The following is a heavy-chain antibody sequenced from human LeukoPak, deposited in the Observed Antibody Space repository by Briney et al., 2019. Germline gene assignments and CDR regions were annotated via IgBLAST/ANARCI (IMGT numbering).Heavy chain of an antibody. Sequence: GESLKISCEGSGYSFTSYWIGWVRRMPGKGLEWMGIIYPGDSDTRYSPSFQGQVTISADKSISTAYLQWSSLKASDTAMYYRARQGSGYDRLGDYFDYWGQGTLVTVSS. CDR3: ARQGSGYDRLGDYFDY. CDR2: IYPGDSDT. J-gene: IGHJ4*02. V-gene: IGHV5-51*01. CDR1: GYSFTSYW. D-gene: IGHD5-12*01.